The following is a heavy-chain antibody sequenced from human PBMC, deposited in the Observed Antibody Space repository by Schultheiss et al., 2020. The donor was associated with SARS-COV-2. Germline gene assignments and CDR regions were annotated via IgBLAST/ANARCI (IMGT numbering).Heavy chain of an antibody. D-gene: IGHD1-14*01. V-gene: IGHV4-59*12. CDR2: IYYSGST. J-gene: IGHJ4*02. CDR1: GGSISSYY. CDR3: ARGTGGVLEY. Sequence: SETLSLTCTVSGGSISSYYWSWIRQPPGKGLEWIGYIYYSGSTNYNPSLKSRVTISVDTSKNQFSLNLYSVTAADTAVYYCARGTGGVLEYWGQGTLVTVS.